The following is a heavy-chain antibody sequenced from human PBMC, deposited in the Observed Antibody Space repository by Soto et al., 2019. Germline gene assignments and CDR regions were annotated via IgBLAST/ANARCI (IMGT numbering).Heavy chain of an antibody. J-gene: IGHJ3*02. Sequence: GESLKISWKGSGYSFTSYWIGGVRQMPGKGLEWMGIIYPGDSDTRYSPSFQGQVTISADKSISTASLQWSSLKASDTAMYYCARRALRTYCGGDCYSAFDIWGQGTMVTVSS. D-gene: IGHD2-21*02. V-gene: IGHV5-51*01. CDR3: ARRALRTYCGGDCYSAFDI. CDR2: IYPGDSDT. CDR1: GYSFTSYW.